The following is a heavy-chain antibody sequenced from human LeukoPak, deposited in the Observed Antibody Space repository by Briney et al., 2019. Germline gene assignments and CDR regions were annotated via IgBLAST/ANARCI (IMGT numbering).Heavy chain of an antibody. CDR2: IIPILGIA. Sequence: SVKVSCKASGGTFSSYAISWVRQAPGQGLEWMGRIIPILGIANYAQKFQGRVTITADKSTSTAYMELSSLRSEDTAVYYCASSPSTYYYDSSGPASRDVWGQGTTVTVSS. J-gene: IGHJ6*02. V-gene: IGHV1-69*04. D-gene: IGHD3-22*01. CDR3: ASSPSTYYYDSSGPASRDV. CDR1: GGTFSSYA.